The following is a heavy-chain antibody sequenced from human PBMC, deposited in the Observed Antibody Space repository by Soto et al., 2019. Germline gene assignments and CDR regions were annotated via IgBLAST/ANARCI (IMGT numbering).Heavy chain of an antibody. Sequence: SGPALVNPTQTLTLTCIFSGFSLSTSGVGVGWIRQPPGEALEWLALIYWHDDKRYSPSLESRLTITKDTSKNQVVLTVTNVDPVDTGTYYCAPTRGHCIGGTNCSLFDHYFDSWGQGIVVTVSS. D-gene: IGHD2-15*01. V-gene: IGHV2-5*01. CDR1: GFSLSTSGVG. CDR3: APTRGHCIGGTNCSLFDHYFDS. J-gene: IGHJ4*02. CDR2: IYWHDDK.